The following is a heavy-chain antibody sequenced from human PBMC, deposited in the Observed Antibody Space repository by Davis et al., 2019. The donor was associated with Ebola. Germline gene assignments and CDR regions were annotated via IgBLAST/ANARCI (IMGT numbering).Heavy chain of an antibody. CDR1: QFTFRSYG. V-gene: IGHV3-30*03. CDR2: ISHDGSET. Sequence: GESLKISCVTSQFTFRSYGMHWVRQAPGKGLEWVAVISHDGSETHYADSVKGRFIASRENSKSSLYLQMNSLRPEDTAMYYCAGQGYCSSIMCNHAPSGDWGQGTLVTVSS. CDR3: AGQGYCSSIMCNHAPSGD. D-gene: IGHD2-15*01. J-gene: IGHJ4*02.